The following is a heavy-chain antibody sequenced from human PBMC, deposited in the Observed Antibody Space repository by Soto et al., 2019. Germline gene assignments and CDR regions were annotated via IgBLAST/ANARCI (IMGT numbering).Heavy chain of an antibody. D-gene: IGHD3-10*01. V-gene: IGHV5-10-1*01. J-gene: IGHJ6*02. CDR1: GYSFTSYW. Sequence: PGESLKISCKVSGYSFTSYWISWVRQMPGKGLEWMGRIDPSDSYTNYSPSFQGHVTISADKSISTAYLQWSSLKASDTAMYYCARPAAGLMDVWGQGTTVTVSS. CDR2: IDPSDSYT. CDR3: ARPAAGLMDV.